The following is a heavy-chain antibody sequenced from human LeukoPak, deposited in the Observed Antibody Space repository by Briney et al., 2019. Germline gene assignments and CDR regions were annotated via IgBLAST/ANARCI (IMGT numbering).Heavy chain of an antibody. CDR1: GFTFSNAC. CDR2: ISPTGSTT. CDR3: ARGPNSNWSGLDF. D-gene: IGHD6-6*01. Sequence: GGSLRLSCAASGFTFSNACMNWVRQAPGKGLVWVSRISPTGSTTSYADSVKGRFTVSRDNAKNTLYLQVNNLRAEDTAVYYCARGPNSNWSGLDFWGQGTLLTVSS. V-gene: IGHV3-74*01. J-gene: IGHJ4*02.